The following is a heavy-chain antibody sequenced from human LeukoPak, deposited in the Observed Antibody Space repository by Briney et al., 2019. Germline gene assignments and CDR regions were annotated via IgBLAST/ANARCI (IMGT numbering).Heavy chain of an antibody. D-gene: IGHD3-3*01. J-gene: IGHJ4*02. Sequence: SETLSLTCAVYGGSFSGYYWSWIRQPPGKGLEWIGEINHSVSTNYNPSLKSRVTISVDTSKNQFSLKLSSVTAADTAVYYCARSLPNPRFLEWLPKDYWGQGTLVTVSS. CDR3: ARSLPNPRFLEWLPKDY. V-gene: IGHV4-34*01. CDR1: GGSFSGYY. CDR2: INHSVST.